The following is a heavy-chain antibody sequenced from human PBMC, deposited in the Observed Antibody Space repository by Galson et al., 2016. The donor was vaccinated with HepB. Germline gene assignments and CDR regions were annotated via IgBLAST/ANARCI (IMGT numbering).Heavy chain of an antibody. CDR1: GFTFSRFG. CDR2: IWFDGRDA. Sequence: SLRLSCAASGFTFSRFGMHWVRQAPGKGLESVAVIWFDGRDAYYGDSVKGRFTISKDNSNNMLYLQMNSLRVEDTAVYYCARDLWGDCRTTTGSHLDSWGQGTLVTVSS. CDR3: ARDLWGDCRTTTGSHLDS. V-gene: IGHV3-33*01. J-gene: IGHJ4*02. D-gene: IGHD1-14*01.